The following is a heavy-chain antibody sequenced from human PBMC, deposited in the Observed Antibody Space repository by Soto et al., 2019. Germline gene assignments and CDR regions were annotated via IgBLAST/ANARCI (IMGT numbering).Heavy chain of an antibody. Sequence: SLRLSCAASGFTFSSYAMSWVRQAPGKGLEWVSAISGSGGSTYYADSGKGRFTISRDNSKNTLYLQMNSLRAEDTAVYYCAKASSGSPVRYWGQGTLVTVSS. CDR3: AKASSGSPVRY. CDR1: GFTFSSYA. V-gene: IGHV3-23*01. D-gene: IGHD1-26*01. J-gene: IGHJ4*02. CDR2: ISGSGGST.